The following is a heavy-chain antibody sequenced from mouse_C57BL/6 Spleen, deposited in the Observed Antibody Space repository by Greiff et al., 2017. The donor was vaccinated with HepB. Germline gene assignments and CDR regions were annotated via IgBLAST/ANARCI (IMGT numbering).Heavy chain of an antibody. J-gene: IGHJ3*01. CDR3: ARVDYGIPFAY. CDR1: GYTFTDYY. V-gene: IGHV1-26*01. Sequence: EVKLMESGPELVKPGASVKISCKASGYTFTDYYMNWVKQSHGKSLEWIGDINPNNGGTSYNQKFKGKATLTVDKSSSTAYMELRSLTSEDSAVYYCARVDYGIPFAYWGQGTLVTVSA. CDR2: INPNNGGT. D-gene: IGHD2-1*01.